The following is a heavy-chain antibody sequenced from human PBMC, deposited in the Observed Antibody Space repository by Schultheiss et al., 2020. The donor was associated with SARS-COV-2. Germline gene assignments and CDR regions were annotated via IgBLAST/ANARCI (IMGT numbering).Heavy chain of an antibody. CDR3: ARGFAVGAFDY. Sequence: GGFLRLSCAASGFTFSSYSMNWVRQAPGKGLEWVSSISSSSSYIYYADSVKGRFTISRDNAKNSLYLQMNSLRAEDTAVYYCARGFAVGAFDYWGQGTLVTVSS. J-gene: IGHJ4*02. CDR1: GFTFSSYS. D-gene: IGHD1-26*01. CDR2: ISSSSSYI. V-gene: IGHV3-21*01.